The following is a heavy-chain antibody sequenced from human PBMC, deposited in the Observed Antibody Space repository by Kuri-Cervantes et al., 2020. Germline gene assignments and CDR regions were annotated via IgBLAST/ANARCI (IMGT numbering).Heavy chain of an antibody. Sequence: SETLSLTCAVSGGSISSSNWWSWVRQPPGKGLEWIGDIYHSGSTNYNPSLKSRVTISVDKSKNQFSLKLSSVTAADTAVYYCARAPGYSYGHHLDYWGQGTLVTVSS. J-gene: IGHJ4*02. CDR3: ARAPGYSYGHHLDY. CDR1: GGSISSSNW. V-gene: IGHV4-4*02. D-gene: IGHD5-18*01. CDR2: IYHSGST.